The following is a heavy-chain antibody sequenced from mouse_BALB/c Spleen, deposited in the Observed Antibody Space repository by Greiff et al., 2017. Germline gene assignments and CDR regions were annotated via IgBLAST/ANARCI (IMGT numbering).Heavy chain of an antibody. CDR1: GFTFSSYT. V-gene: IGHV5-6-4*01. CDR3: TRDQEYFDY. Sequence: DVKLVESGGGLVKPGGSLKLSCAASGFTFSSYTMSWVRQTPEKRLEWVATISSGGSYTYYPDSVKGRFTISRDNAKNTLYLQMSSLKSEDTAMYYCTRDQEYFDYWGQGTTLTVSS. CDR2: ISSGGSYT. J-gene: IGHJ2*01.